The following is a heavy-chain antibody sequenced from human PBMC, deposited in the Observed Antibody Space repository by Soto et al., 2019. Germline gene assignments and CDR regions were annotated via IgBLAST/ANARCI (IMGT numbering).Heavy chain of an antibody. V-gene: IGHV1-8*01. CDR2: MNPNSGNT. Sequence: QVQLVQSGAEVKKPGASVKVSCKASGYTFTSYDINWVRQATGQGLEWMGWMNPNSGNTGYAQKYQGRVTITSNTSISTAYMELSSLRSEDTAVYYCAIGTSKDIVVVVAQTVEDDAFDIWGQGTIVTVSS. CDR3: AIGTSKDIVVVVAQTVEDDAFDI. J-gene: IGHJ3*02. CDR1: GYTFTSYD. D-gene: IGHD2-15*01.